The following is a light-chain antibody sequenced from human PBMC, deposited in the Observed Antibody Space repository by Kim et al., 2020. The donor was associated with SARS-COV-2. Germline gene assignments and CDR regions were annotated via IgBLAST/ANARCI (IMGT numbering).Light chain of an antibody. V-gene: IGKV3-20*01. CDR3: QQYGSSPRT. CDR1: QSVGGTS. CDR2: GAS. Sequence: SPAEGATRSCRASQSVGGTSLGWYQQKPGQAPRLLIYGASSRATGIPDRFSGSGSGTDFSLTISRLEPEDFAVYYCQQYGSSPRTFGQGTKVDIK. J-gene: IGKJ1*01.